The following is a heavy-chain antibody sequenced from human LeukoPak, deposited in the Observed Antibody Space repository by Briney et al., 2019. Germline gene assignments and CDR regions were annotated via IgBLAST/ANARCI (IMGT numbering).Heavy chain of an antibody. CDR1: GGSISSSSDY. V-gene: IGHV4-39*01. D-gene: IGHD3-10*01. J-gene: IGHJ4*02. CDR3: ARSGSYDRVDY. Sequence: SETLSLTCTVSGGSISSSSDYWGWIRQPPGKGLEWIGTISYSGSIYYNPSLKSRLTISVDTSKNQFSLRLRSVTAADTAVYYCARSGSYDRVDYWGQGTLVTVSS. CDR2: ISYSGSI.